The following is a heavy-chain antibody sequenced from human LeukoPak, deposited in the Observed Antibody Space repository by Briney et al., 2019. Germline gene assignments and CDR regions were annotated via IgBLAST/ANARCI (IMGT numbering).Heavy chain of an antibody. CDR3: AREYYYDSSGRAGGFYFDY. CDR1: GYTFTSYG. CDR2: ISAYNGNA. V-gene: IGHV1-18*01. Sequence: ASVKVSCKASGYTFTSYGISWVRQAPGQGLEWMGWISAYNGNANYAQKLQGRVTMTTDTSTSTAYMELRSLRSDDTAVYYCAREYYYDSSGRAGGFYFDYWGQGTLVTVSS. J-gene: IGHJ4*02. D-gene: IGHD3-22*01.